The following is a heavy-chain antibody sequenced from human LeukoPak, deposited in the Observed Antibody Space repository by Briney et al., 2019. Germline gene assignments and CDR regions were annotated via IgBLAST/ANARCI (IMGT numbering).Heavy chain of an antibody. D-gene: IGHD5-18*01. CDR1: GFTFSNAW. V-gene: IGHV3-74*01. CDR2: INSDGSSA. Sequence: PGGSLRISCAVSGFTFSNAWMSWVRQAPGKGLEWVSRINSDGSSATYADSVKGRFTISRDNAENTLYLQMNSLRAEDTAVYYCARDRATAMFDYWAQGTLVTVFS. J-gene: IGHJ4*02. CDR3: ARDRATAMFDY.